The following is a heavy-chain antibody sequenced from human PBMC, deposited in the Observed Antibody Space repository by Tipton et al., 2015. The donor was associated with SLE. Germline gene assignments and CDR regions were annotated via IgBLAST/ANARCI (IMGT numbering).Heavy chain of an antibody. J-gene: IGHJ4*02. D-gene: IGHD3-10*01. CDR2: INTDETII. Sequence: GSLRLSCAASGFTFSNYWMHWVRRAPGKGLVWVARINTDETIINYADSVKGRFTISRDNAKTRLYLQMNSLRVEDTAVYYCAKAPAYLGSGTSYYVDYWGQGTLVTVSS. CDR1: GFTFSNYW. V-gene: IGHV3-74*01. CDR3: AKAPAYLGSGTSYYVDY.